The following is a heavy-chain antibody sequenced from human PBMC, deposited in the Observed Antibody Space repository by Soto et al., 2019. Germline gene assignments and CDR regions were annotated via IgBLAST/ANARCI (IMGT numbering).Heavy chain of an antibody. Sequence: SETLSLTCTVTGGSISSSSYYWGWIRQPPGKGLEWIGSIYYSGSTYYNPSLKSRVTISVDTSKNQFSLKLSSVTAADTAVYYCARSEFNYDFWSGYSNWFDPWGQGTLVTVSS. CDR2: IYYSGST. J-gene: IGHJ5*02. V-gene: IGHV4-39*01. CDR1: GGSISSSSYY. D-gene: IGHD3-3*01. CDR3: ARSEFNYDFWSGYSNWFDP.